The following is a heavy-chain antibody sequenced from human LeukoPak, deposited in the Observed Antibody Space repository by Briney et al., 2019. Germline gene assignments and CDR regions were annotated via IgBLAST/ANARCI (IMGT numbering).Heavy chain of an antibody. CDR1: GYTFTSYD. D-gene: IGHD2-15*01. J-gene: IGHJ6*03. CDR3: ARGKRWSATYYYYYMDV. CDR2: MNPNSGNT. V-gene: IGHV1-8*01. Sequence: EASVTVSCKASGYTFTSYDINWVRQATGQGLEWMGWMNPNSGNTGYAQKFQGRVTMTRNTSISTAYMELSSLRSEDTAVYYCARGKRWSATYYYYYMDVWGKGTTVTVSS.